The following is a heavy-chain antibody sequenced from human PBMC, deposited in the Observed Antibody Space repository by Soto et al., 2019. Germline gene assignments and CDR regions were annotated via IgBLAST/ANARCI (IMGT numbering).Heavy chain of an antibody. J-gene: IGHJ4*02. CDR2: ISSTTNYI. CDR3: SASMTTVFSSYTR. V-gene: IGHV3-21*01. CDR1: GFTFTRYS. D-gene: IGHD4-4*01. Sequence: KPGGSLRLSCAASGFTFTRYSMNWVRQAPGKGPEWVSSISSTTNYIYYADSMKGRFTVSRDNAKNSVYLDMNSLSAEDTAVYYCSASMTTVFSSYTRWGQGTLVTVSS.